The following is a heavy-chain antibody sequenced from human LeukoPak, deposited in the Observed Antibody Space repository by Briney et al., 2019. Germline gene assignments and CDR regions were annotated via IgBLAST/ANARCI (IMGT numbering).Heavy chain of an antibody. CDR1: GFTFSSYA. V-gene: IGHV3-23*01. D-gene: IGHD6-19*01. J-gene: IGHJ4*02. CDR3: AKETYSSGWYPYFDY. CDR2: ISGSGGST. Sequence: PGGSLRLSCVASGFTFSSYAMGWVRQAPGKGLEWVTGISGSGGSTYYADSVKGRFTISRDNSKNTPFLQMNSLRAEDTAVYYCAKETYSSGWYPYFDYWDQGTLVTVSS.